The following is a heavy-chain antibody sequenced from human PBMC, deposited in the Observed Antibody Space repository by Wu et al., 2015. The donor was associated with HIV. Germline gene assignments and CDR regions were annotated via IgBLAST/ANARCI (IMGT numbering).Heavy chain of an antibody. CDR3: ARVGCSSISCWYYFDY. D-gene: IGHD2-2*01. CDR1: GYILTSHP. Sequence: QVQLVQSGAEMKKPGASVRVSCRASGYILTSHPISWVRQAPGQTLEWMGWINPYTGLTKSVQKFQGRVTMTTDTSTNTAYMELRSLRSDDTAIYYCARVGCSSISCWYYFDYWGQGTLVTVSS. V-gene: IGHV1-18*01. CDR2: INPYTGLT. J-gene: IGHJ4*02.